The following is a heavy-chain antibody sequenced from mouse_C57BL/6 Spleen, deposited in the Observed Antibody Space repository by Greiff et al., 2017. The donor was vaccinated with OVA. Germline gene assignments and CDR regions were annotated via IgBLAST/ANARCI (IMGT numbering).Heavy chain of an antibody. Sequence: QVQLKQSGAELVRPGASVTLSCKASGYTFTDYEMHWVKQTPVHGLEWIGAIDPETGGTAYNQKFKGKAILTADKSSSTAYMELRSLTSEDSAVYYCTREGTLAWFAYWGQGTLVTVSA. CDR3: TREGTLAWFAY. V-gene: IGHV1-15*01. CDR1: GYTFTDYE. J-gene: IGHJ3*01. CDR2: IDPETGGT. D-gene: IGHD3-3*01.